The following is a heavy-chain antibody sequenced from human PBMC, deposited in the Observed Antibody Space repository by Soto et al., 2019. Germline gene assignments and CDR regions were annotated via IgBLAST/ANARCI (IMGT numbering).Heavy chain of an antibody. D-gene: IGHD2-2*02. CDR1: GFTFSSYS. CDR2: ISSSSSYI. J-gene: IGHJ6*02. CDR3: ARDRREPAAIPAVYYYSGMDV. Sequence: EVQLVESGGGLVKPGGSLRLSCAASGFTFSSYSMNWVRQAPGKGLEWVSSISSSSSYIYYADSVKGRFTISRDNAKNSLYLQMNSLRAEDTAVYYCARDRREPAAIPAVYYYSGMDVWGQGTTVTVSS. V-gene: IGHV3-21*01.